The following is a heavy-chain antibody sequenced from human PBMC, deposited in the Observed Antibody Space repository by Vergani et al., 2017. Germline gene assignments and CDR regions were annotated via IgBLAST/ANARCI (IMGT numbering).Heavy chain of an antibody. CDR2: ISSRGGTI. Sequence: EVQLVESGGGLVQPGGSLRLSCAASGFTFSSYEMNWVRKAPGKGLEWVSYISSRGGTIYYADSVKGRFTFSRDNAKNSLYLQMNSLRAEDTAVYYCARDMEAAAGGFGPWHAFDIWGQGTMVTVSS. J-gene: IGHJ3*02. D-gene: IGHD6-13*01. CDR1: GFTFSSYE. V-gene: IGHV3-48*03. CDR3: ARDMEAAAGGFGPWHAFDI.